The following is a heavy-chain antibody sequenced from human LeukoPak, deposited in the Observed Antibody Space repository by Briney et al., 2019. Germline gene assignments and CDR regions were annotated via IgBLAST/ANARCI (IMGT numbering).Heavy chain of an antibody. CDR2: INPSGGST. D-gene: IGHD3-22*01. V-gene: IGHV1-46*01. CDR1: GYTFTSYY. Sequence: SSVKVSFKASGYTFTSYYMHWVRQAPGQGLEWMGIINPSGGSTSYAQKFQGRVTMTRDTSTSTVYMELSSLRSEDTAVYYCARGAIASYYYDCLDYWGQGTLVTVSS. CDR3: ARGAIASYYYDCLDY. J-gene: IGHJ4*02.